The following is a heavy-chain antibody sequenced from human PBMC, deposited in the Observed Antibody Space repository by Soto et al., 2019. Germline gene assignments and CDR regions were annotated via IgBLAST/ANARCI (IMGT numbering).Heavy chain of an antibody. V-gene: IGHV3-30*18. D-gene: IGHD2-15*01. J-gene: IGHJ4*02. CDR1: GFTFSSYG. CDR2: ISYDGSNK. Sequence: GGSLRLSCAASGFTFSSYGMHWVRQAPGKGLEWVAVISYDGSNKYYADSVKGRFTISRVNSKNTLYLQMNSLRAEDTAVYYCAKLDERAATFDYWGQGTLVTVSS. CDR3: AKLDERAATFDY.